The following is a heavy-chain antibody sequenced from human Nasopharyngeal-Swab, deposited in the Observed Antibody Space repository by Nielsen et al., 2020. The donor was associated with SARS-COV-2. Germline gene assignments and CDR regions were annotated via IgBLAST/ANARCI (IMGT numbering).Heavy chain of an antibody. CDR2: INHSGST. D-gene: IGHD6-19*01. Sequence: SETLSLTCAVYGGSFSGYYWSWIRQPPGKGLEWIGEINHSGSTNYNPSLKSRVTISVDTSKNQFSLKLNSVTAADTAVYYCVRLSGWYLYYFDFWGQGTLVTVSS. CDR3: VRLSGWYLYYFDF. J-gene: IGHJ4*02. V-gene: IGHV4-34*01. CDR1: GGSFSGYY.